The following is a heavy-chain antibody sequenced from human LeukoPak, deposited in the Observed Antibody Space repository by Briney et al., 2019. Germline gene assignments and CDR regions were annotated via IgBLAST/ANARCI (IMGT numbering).Heavy chain of an antibody. CDR2: INPNSGGT. Sequence: ASVKVSCKASGYTFTGYYMHWVRQAPGQGLEWMGWINPNSGGTNYAQKFQGRVTMTRDTSISTAYMELSRLRSDDTAVYYCARDVYGDYSYFDYWGQGTLVTVSS. D-gene: IGHD4-17*01. J-gene: IGHJ4*02. CDR1: GYTFTGYY. CDR3: ARDVYGDYSYFDY. V-gene: IGHV1-2*02.